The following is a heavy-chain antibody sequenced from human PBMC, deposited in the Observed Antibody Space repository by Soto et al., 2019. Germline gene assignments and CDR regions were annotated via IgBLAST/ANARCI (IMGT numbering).Heavy chain of an antibody. CDR2: ISPHKGDT. V-gene: IGHV1-18*01. CDR1: GYTFSSIG. J-gene: IGHJ4*02. Sequence: GASVKVSCKTSGYTFSSIGITWVRQAPGQGLEWMGWISPHKGDTYYAQRLQGRVTMTTDTSTNTAYMELRSLRSDDTAVYFCARDLDGSGSYFTNYWGPGTLVTVSS. CDR3: ARDLDGSGSYFTNY. D-gene: IGHD3-10*01.